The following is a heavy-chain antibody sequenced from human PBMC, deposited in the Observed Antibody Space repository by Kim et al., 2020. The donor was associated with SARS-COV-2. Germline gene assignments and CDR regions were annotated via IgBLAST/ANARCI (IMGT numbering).Heavy chain of an antibody. J-gene: IGHJ3*02. CDR3: ATDGGMYPGYHHDAFDI. Sequence: ASVKVSCKVSGYTLTKASIHWVRQAPGRGLEWMGGFDPDDGVTNYAQQFQGRVILTEDTSTDTAHMELRSLTSEDTAVYYCATDGGMYPGYHHDAFDIWGQGTMVTVSS. CDR2: FDPDDGVT. CDR1: GYTLTKAS. V-gene: IGHV1-24*01. D-gene: IGHD5-12*01.